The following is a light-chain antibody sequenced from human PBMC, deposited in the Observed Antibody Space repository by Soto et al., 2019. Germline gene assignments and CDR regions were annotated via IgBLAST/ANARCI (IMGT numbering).Light chain of an antibody. CDR1: SSDVGGYNY. V-gene: IGLV2-14*01. Sequence: QSVLTQPASVSGSPGQSITISCTGTSSDVGGYNYVSWYQQHPGKAPKLMIYDVSNRPSGVSNRFSGSKSGNTASLTISGLQAEDEADYYCSSYTISSTRVFCGGTKLTVL. CDR2: DVS. J-gene: IGLJ3*02. CDR3: SSYTISSTRV.